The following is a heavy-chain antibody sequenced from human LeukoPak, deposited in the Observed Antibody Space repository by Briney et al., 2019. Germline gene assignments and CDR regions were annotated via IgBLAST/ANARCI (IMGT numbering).Heavy chain of an antibody. CDR1: GFTFSSYS. CDR2: ISSSSNYI. Sequence: GGSLRLSCAASGFTFSSYSMNWVRQAPGKGLEWVSSISSSSNYIYYADSVKGRFTISRDNAKNSLYLQMNSLRAEDTAVYYCARDAYSSGWHGESWFDPWGQGTLVTVSS. V-gene: IGHV3-21*01. D-gene: IGHD6-19*01. J-gene: IGHJ5*02. CDR3: ARDAYSSGWHGESWFDP.